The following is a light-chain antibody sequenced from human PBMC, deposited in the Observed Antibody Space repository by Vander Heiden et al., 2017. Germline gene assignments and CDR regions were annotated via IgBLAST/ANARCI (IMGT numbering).Light chain of an antibody. CDR3: QQDDGSAYT. Sequence: EIVLTQSPGTLSLSPGERATLSCKANQSVVSNYLASFQQKPGQAPRLRIYGASSSATGIPVRFSGSGSGTDFTLSISRLEPEDFPMYYCQQDDGSAYTFGQGTKLEIK. J-gene: IGKJ2*01. CDR1: QSVVSNY. CDR2: GAS. V-gene: IGKV3-20*01.